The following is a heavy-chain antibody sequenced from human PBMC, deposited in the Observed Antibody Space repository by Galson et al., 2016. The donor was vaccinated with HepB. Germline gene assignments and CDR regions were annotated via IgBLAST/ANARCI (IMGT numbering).Heavy chain of an antibody. CDR3: AVFIARVPS. D-gene: IGHD6-13*01. J-gene: IGHJ5*02. V-gene: IGHV3-53*01. CDR1: GFTVSSHY. Sequence: SLRLSCAASGFTVSSHYMTWVRQALGKGLEWVSVMYFGDITYYADSVKGRFTISRDNSKNTLYLQMNRLRADDTAVYYCAVFIARVPSWGQGTLVTVSS. CDR2: MYFGDIT.